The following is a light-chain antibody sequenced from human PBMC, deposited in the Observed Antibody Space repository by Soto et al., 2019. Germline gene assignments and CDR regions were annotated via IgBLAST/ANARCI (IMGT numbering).Light chain of an antibody. V-gene: IGLV2-8*01. CDR1: SSDVGGYNS. J-gene: IGLJ2*01. Sequence: QSALTQPPSASGSLGQSVTISCTGTSSDVGGYNSVSWYQQHPGKAPKLLIYEVSKRPSGVPDRFSASKSDNTASLTVSGLQAEDEADYYCSSYAGSKNLVFGGGTKVTVL. CDR2: EVS. CDR3: SSYAGSKNLV.